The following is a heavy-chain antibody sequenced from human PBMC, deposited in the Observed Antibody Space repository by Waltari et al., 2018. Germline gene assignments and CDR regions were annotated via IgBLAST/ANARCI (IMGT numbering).Heavy chain of an antibody. CDR1: GGSFSGYY. J-gene: IGHJ4*02. D-gene: IGHD2-15*01. CDR2: INHSGST. CDR3: ARGYCSGDSCSVYFDY. V-gene: IGHV4-34*01. Sequence: QVQLQQWGAGLLKPSETLSLTCAVYGGSFSGYYWSWIRQPPGKGLEWIGEINHSGSTNYNPSIKSRVTISVDTSKNQFSLKLSSVTAADTAVYYCARGYCSGDSCSVYFDYWGQGTLVTVSS.